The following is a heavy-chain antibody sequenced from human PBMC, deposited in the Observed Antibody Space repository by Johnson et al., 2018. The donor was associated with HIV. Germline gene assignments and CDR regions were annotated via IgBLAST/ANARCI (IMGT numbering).Heavy chain of an antibody. CDR3: ASWHGDYGNAFDI. CDR1: GFTFSSYA. D-gene: IGHD4-17*01. J-gene: IGHJ3*02. Sequence: QVQLVESGGGVVQPGRSLRLSCAASGFTFSSYAMHWVRQAPGKGLEWVAVISCDGSNKNYADSVKGRFTISRDNSKNTLYLQMNSLRAEDTAVYYCASWHGDYGNAFDIWGQGTMVTVSS. CDR2: ISCDGSNK. V-gene: IGHV3-30*04.